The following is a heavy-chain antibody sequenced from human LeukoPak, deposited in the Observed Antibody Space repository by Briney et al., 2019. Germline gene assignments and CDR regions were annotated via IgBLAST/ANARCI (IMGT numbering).Heavy chain of an antibody. Sequence: GGSLRLSCAASGFTFSGYWMHWVRQAPGKGLVWVSRINLDGSSKIYADSVKGRLTISRDNAKNTLYLQMNSLRAEDTAVYYCARVWENSHGYGYWGQGTLVIVSS. CDR1: GFTFSGYW. D-gene: IGHD5-18*01. J-gene: IGHJ4*02. CDR2: INLDGSSK. CDR3: ARVWENSHGYGY. V-gene: IGHV3-74*01.